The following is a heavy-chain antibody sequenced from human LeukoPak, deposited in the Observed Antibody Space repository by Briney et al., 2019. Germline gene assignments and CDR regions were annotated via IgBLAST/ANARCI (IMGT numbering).Heavy chain of an antibody. V-gene: IGHV3-30*02. CDR2: IRLDGINE. J-gene: IGHJ4*02. CDR3: AKSRSGSANWALQIFDN. D-gene: IGHD1-1*01. CDR1: GFTFNNYG. Sequence: GGSLRVSCAASGFTFNNYGMHWARQAPGKGLEWVAFIRLDGINEYYADSVKGRFTISRDNSKNSLFVQMNSLRAEDTAVYFCAKSRSGSANWALQIFDNWGQGTLVTVSS.